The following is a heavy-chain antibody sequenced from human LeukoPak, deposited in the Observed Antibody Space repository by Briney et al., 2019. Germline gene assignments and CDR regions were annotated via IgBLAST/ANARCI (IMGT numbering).Heavy chain of an antibody. V-gene: IGHV1-2*02. Sequence: GASVKVSCKASGYTFTGYYMHWVRQAPGQGLEWMGWINPNSGGTNYAQKFQGRVTMTRDTSISTAYMELSRLRSDDTAVYYCARDQGASSSWYYDWFDPWGQGTLVTVSS. D-gene: IGHD6-13*01. CDR3: ARDQGASSSWYYDWFDP. CDR2: INPNSGGT. CDR1: GYTFTGYY. J-gene: IGHJ5*02.